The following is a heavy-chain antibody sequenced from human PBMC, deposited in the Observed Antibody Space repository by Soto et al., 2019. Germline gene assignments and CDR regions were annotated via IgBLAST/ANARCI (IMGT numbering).Heavy chain of an antibody. V-gene: IGHV4-39*01. D-gene: IGHD4-17*01. CDR1: GVSVTNSSYY. CDR3: VSQRTTVPTQAYFDY. CDR2: VYYRGRS. Sequence: SATMSLTCTVSGVSVTNSSYYWGWIRPSPGKGLEWIGSVYYRGRSYSKSSVKSRVTISVDTSKNRFSLSLNSVTASDTAVYFCVSQRTTVPTQAYFDYWGPGALVTVS. J-gene: IGHJ4*02.